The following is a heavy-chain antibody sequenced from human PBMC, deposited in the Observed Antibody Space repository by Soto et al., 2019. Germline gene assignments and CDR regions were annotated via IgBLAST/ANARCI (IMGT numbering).Heavy chain of an antibody. Sequence: GASVKVSCKASGYTFTSYGISWVRQAPGQGLEWMGWISAYNGNTNYAQKLQGRVTMTTDTSTSTAYMELRSLRSDDTAVYYCARVIAAAGTNWFDPWGQGTLVTVSS. CDR2: ISAYNGNT. D-gene: IGHD6-13*01. V-gene: IGHV1-18*01. CDR3: ARVIAAAGTNWFDP. J-gene: IGHJ5*02. CDR1: GYTFTSYG.